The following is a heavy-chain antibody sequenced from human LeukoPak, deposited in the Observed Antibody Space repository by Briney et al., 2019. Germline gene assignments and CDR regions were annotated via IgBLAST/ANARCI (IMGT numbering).Heavy chain of an antibody. V-gene: IGHV1-69*13. J-gene: IGHJ6*03. CDR1: GGTFSSYA. Sequence: GASVKVSCKASGGTFSSYAISWVRQAPGQGLEWMGGIIPIFGTANYAQKFQGRVTITADESTSTAYMELSSLRSEDTAVYYCARGPINSGMAYYYYYSRDVWGKGPTVTVSS. CDR2: IIPIFGTA. CDR3: ARGPINSGMAYYYYYSRDV. D-gene: IGHD6-13*01.